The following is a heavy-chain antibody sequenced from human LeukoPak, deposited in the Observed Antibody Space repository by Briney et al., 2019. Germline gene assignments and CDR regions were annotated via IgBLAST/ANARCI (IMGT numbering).Heavy chain of an antibody. Sequence: GASVKVSCKASGYTFTSYYMHWVRQAPGQGLEWMGIINPSGGSTSYAQKFQGRVTMTRDTSTSTVYMELSSLRSEDTAVYYCASGMGVTPDEPIFYYYYYMDVWGKGTTVTVSS. CDR3: ASGMGVTPDEPIFYYYYYMDV. CDR1: GYTFTSYY. V-gene: IGHV1-46*01. D-gene: IGHD4-23*01. CDR2: INPSGGST. J-gene: IGHJ6*03.